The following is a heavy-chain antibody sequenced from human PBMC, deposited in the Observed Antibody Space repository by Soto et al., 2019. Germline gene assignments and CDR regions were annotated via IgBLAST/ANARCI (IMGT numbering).Heavy chain of an antibody. J-gene: IGHJ4*02. CDR2: ISSSSSYI. CDR3: ARDDRDSGYDNFDY. V-gene: IGHV3-21*01. D-gene: IGHD5-12*01. Sequence: PGGSLRLSCAASGFTFSSYSMNWVRQAPGKGLEWVSSISSSSSYIYYADSVKGRFTISRDNAKNSLYLQMNSLRAEDTAVYYCARDDRDSGYDNFDYWGQGTLVTVSS. CDR1: GFTFSSYS.